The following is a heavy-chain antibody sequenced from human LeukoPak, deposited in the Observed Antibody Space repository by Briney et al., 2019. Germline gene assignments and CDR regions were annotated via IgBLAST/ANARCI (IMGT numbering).Heavy chain of an antibody. CDR3: ARETPTQDYVDYRPVRWYSWYFDL. CDR1: GYTFTIYY. CDR2: IHPWGRRT. Sequence: ASVKVSCKASGYTFTIYYMHWVRQAPGQGLEWMGTIHPWGRRTSYAQKFQGRVTMTRDTSTSTVYIELRSLRSEDTAAYYCARETPTQDYVDYRPVRWYSWYFDLWGRGTLVTVSS. V-gene: IGHV1-46*01. J-gene: IGHJ2*01. D-gene: IGHD4-17*01.